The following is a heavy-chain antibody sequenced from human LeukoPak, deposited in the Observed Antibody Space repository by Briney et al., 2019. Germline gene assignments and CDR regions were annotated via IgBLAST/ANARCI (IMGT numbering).Heavy chain of an antibody. CDR3: AKPPQTYYYGSGGDY. V-gene: IGHV3-30*02. J-gene: IGHJ4*02. CDR1: GFTFSSYG. CDR2: IRYDGSNK. Sequence: GGSLRLSCAASGFTFSSYGMHWVRQAPGKGLEWVAFIRYDGSNKYYADSVKGRFTISRDNSKNTLYLQMNSLRAEDTAVYYCAKPPQTYYYGSGGDYWGQGTLVTVSS. D-gene: IGHD3-10*01.